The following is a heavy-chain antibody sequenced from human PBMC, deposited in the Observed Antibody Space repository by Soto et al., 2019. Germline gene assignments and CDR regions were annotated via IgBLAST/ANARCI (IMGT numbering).Heavy chain of an antibody. D-gene: IGHD3-10*01. CDR1: GFTFSSYA. J-gene: IGHJ5*02. V-gene: IGHV3-23*01. CDR3: AKDPRMRLGLGDPKGWFDP. Sequence: EVQLLESGGGLVKPGGSLRLSCVGSGFTFSSYAMTWVRQAPGKGLEWVSIINGGGDNTFYAESVKGRFTISRDNSKNTLYLQMNSLRAEDTARYYWAKDPRMRLGLGDPKGWFDPWGQGTLVTVSS. CDR2: INGGGDNT.